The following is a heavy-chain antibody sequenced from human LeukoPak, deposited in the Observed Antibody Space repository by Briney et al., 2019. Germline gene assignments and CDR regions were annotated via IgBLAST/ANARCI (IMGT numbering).Heavy chain of an antibody. CDR1: GYSISSGYY. Sequence: SETQSLTCTVSGYSISSGYYWGWIRQPPGKGLEWIGSIYHTGSTYYNPSLKSRVTISVDTSKNQFSLKLSSVTAADTAVYYCAREGPPAVAGRNYYYYYMDVWGKGATVTVSS. CDR2: IYHTGST. CDR3: AREGPPAVAGRNYYYYYMDV. V-gene: IGHV4-38-2*02. J-gene: IGHJ6*03. D-gene: IGHD6-19*01.